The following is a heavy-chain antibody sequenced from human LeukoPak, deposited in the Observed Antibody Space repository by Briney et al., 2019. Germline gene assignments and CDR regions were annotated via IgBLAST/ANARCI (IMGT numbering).Heavy chain of an antibody. D-gene: IGHD4-17*01. V-gene: IGHV1-18*01. CDR2: ISAYNGNT. CDR3: ARDPPLMTTVTIDNNDY. Sequence: AASVKVSCKASGYTFTSYGISWVRQAPGQGLEWMGWISAYNGNTNYAQKLQGRVTMTTDTSTSTAYMELRSLRSDDTAVYYCARDPPLMTTVTIDNNDYWGQGTLVTVSS. CDR1: GYTFTSYG. J-gene: IGHJ4*02.